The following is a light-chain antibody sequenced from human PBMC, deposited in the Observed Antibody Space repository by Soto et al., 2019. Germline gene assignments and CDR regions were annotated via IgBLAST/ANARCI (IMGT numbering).Light chain of an antibody. Sequence: EEVMTQSPATLSMSPGERVTLSCRASQSVNSHLAWYQQKPGQAPRLLIYGASTRATGVPARFSGSGSGTEFTLTISSLQSEDFAVYYCQQYNNWPIAFGGGTKVEIK. CDR3: QQYNNWPIA. J-gene: IGKJ4*01. CDR2: GAS. CDR1: QSVNSH. V-gene: IGKV3-15*01.